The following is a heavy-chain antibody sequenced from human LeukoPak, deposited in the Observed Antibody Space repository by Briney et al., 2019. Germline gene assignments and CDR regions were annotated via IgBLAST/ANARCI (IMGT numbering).Heavy chain of an antibody. CDR3: ATSGDLGYCSSTSCRGYFDY. Sequence: HGGSLRLSCAASGFTFSSYSMNWVRQAPGKGLEWVSSISSSSSYIYYADSVKGRFTISRDNSKNTLYLQMNSLRAEDTAVYYCATSGDLGYCSSTSCRGYFDYWGQGTLVTVSS. J-gene: IGHJ4*02. CDR2: ISSSSSYI. V-gene: IGHV3-21*01. D-gene: IGHD2-2*01. CDR1: GFTFSSYS.